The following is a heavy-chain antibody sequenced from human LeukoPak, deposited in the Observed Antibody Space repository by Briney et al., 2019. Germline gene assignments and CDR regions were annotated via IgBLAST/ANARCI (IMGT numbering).Heavy chain of an antibody. CDR3: ARDRAREHYYDSSGYYDY. D-gene: IGHD3-22*01. V-gene: IGHV1-69*13. Sequence: ASVKVSCKASGGTFISYAISWVRQAPGQGLEWMGGIIPIFGTANYAQKFQGRVTITADESTSTAYMELSSLRSEDTAVYYCARDRAREHYYDSSGYYDYWGQGTLVTVSS. CDR1: GGTFISYA. J-gene: IGHJ4*02. CDR2: IIPIFGTA.